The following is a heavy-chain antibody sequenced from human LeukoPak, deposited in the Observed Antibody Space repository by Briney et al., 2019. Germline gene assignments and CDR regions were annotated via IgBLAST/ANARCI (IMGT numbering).Heavy chain of an antibody. J-gene: IGHJ6*03. CDR2: ISSSGSST. D-gene: IGHD1-26*01. V-gene: IGHV3-23*01. CDR1: GFTFSNHA. CDR3: ARRSPGSSSLFFYYMDV. Sequence: GGSMRLSCAASGFTFSNHAMSWVRQAPGKGLEWVSGISSSGSSTFFADHVKGRFTISRDNAKNSLYLQINTLQAEDTAVYYCARRSPGSSSLFFYYMDVWGKGTTVTVSS.